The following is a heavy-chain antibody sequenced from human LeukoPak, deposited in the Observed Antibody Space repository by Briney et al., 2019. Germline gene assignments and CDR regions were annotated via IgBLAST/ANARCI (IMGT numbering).Heavy chain of an antibody. CDR3: ARVEMATISPFFDY. CDR2: IYSGGST. CDR1: GFTVSSNY. D-gene: IGHD5-24*01. V-gene: IGHV3-66*01. Sequence: PGGSLRLSCAASGFTVSSNYMSWVRQAPGEGLEWVSVIYSGGSTYYADSVKGRFTISRDNSKNTLYLQMNSLRAEDTAVYYCARVEMATISPFFDYWGQGTLVTVSS. J-gene: IGHJ4*02.